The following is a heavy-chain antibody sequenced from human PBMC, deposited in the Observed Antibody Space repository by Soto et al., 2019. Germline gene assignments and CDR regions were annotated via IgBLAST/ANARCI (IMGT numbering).Heavy chain of an antibody. CDR2: IIPIFGTA. J-gene: IGHJ6*02. CDR1: GGTFSSYA. Sequence: ASVKVSCKASGGTFSSYAISWVQQAPGQGLEWMGGIIPIFGTANYAQKFQGRVTITADESTSTAYMELSSLGSEDTAVYYCARVHEGGMDVWGQGTTVTVSS. CDR3: ARVHEGGMDV. V-gene: IGHV1-69*13.